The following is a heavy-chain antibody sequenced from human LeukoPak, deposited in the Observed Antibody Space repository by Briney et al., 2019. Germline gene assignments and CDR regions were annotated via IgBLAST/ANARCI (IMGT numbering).Heavy chain of an antibody. D-gene: IGHD5-18*01. CDR3: ARTTEGGYTYDYFYYYYMDV. CDR2: IYYSGST. V-gene: IGHV4-59*01. J-gene: IGHJ6*03. Sequence: SETLSLTCSVSGGSISSYYWSWIRQPPGKGLEWIGYIYYSGSTNYNPSLKSRVTISVDTSKNQFSLKLSPVTAADTAVYYCARTTEGGYTYDYFYYYYMDVWGKGTTVTISS. CDR1: GGSISSYY.